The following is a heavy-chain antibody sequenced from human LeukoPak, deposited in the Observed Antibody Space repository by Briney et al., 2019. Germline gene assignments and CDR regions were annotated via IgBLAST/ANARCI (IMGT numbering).Heavy chain of an antibody. CDR2: IYYSGST. J-gene: IGHJ2*01. Sequence: PSETLSLTCTVSGGSISSYYWSWFRQTPGKGPEWIGYIYYSGSTKYNPSLMSRVTISVDRSKNQFSLKLNSVTAADTAVYYCARYWGVQLWPHWYFDLWGRGALVTVSS. CDR1: GGSISSYY. V-gene: IGHV4-59*01. D-gene: IGHD5-18*01. CDR3: ARYWGVQLWPHWYFDL.